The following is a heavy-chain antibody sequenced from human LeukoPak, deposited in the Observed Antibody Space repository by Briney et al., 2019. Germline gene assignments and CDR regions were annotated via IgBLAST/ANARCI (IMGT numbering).Heavy chain of an antibody. Sequence: SETLSLTCTVSGGSISSHYWSWIRQPPGKGLEWIGYIYYSGSTNYNPSLKSRVTISVDTSKNQFSLKLSSVTAADTAVYYCARDDAGSGRPFDYWGQGALVTVSS. CDR3: ARDDAGSGRPFDY. CDR2: IYYSGST. D-gene: IGHD3-10*01. J-gene: IGHJ4*02. V-gene: IGHV4-59*11. CDR1: GGSISSHY.